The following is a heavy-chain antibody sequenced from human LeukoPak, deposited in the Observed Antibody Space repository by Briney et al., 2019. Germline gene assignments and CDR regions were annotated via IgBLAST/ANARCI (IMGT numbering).Heavy chain of an antibody. D-gene: IGHD3-9*01. CDR2: IIPILGIP. CDR1: GGTFATDA. Sequence: SVKVSCKASGGTFATDAISWVRQAPGQGLECLGRIIPILGIPKYEQQFQGRVTITADKSTSVAYMELSSLRSDDTAVYYCARVNDNWSYAMDVWGQGTTVTVSS. CDR3: ARVNDNWSYAMDV. V-gene: IGHV1-69*04. J-gene: IGHJ6*02.